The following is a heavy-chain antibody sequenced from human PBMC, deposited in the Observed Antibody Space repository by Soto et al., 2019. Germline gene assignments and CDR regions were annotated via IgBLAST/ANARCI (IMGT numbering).Heavy chain of an antibody. CDR2: IYYSGST. Sequence: WTWIRQHPGKGLEWIGYIYYSGSTYYNPSLKSRVTISVDTSKNQFSLKLSSVTAADPAVYYCARGLSVTRFDNWGQGTLVTVSS. J-gene: IGHJ4*02. V-gene: IGHV4-31*02. CDR3: ARGLSVTRFDN. D-gene: IGHD4-17*01.